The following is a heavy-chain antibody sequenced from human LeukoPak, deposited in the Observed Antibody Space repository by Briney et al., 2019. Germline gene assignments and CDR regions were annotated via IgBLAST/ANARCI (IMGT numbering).Heavy chain of an antibody. V-gene: IGHV3-48*03. D-gene: IGHD3-10*02. J-gene: IGHJ6*04. Sequence: GGSLRLSCAASGFTFSSYEMNWVRQAPGKGRVWVSYISSSGSTIYYADSVKGRFTISRDNAKNSLYLQMNSLRAEDTAVYYCAELGITMIGGVWGKGTTVTISS. CDR3: AELGITMIGGV. CDR2: ISSSGSTI. CDR1: GFTFSSYE.